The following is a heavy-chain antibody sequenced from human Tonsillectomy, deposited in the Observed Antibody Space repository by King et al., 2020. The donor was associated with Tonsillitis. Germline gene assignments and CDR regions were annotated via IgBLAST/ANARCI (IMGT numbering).Heavy chain of an antibody. D-gene: IGHD6-13*01. V-gene: IGHV3-9*01. CDR1: GFRFDDFA. CDR3: ANDFTAAANTATFYAMDV. J-gene: IGHJ6*02. Sequence: EVQLVESGGGLVQPGKSLRLSCAASGFRFDDFAMHWVRQAPGKGLEWVSSISWNSDHIGYADSVKGRFTISRDNAKNALYLEMRTLRPEDTALYYCANDFTAAANTATFYAMDVWGQGTTVTVSS. CDR2: ISWNSDHI.